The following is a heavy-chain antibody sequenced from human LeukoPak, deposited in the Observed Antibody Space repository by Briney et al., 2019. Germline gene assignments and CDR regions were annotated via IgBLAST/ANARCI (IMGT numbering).Heavy chain of an antibody. CDR1: GFTFSSYS. CDR3: ASPYGSGSYFTPFDY. V-gene: IGHV3-21*01. Sequence: GGSLRLSCAASGFTFSSYSMNWVHQAPGKGLEWVSSISSSSSYIYYADSVKGRFTISRDNAKNSLYLQMNSLRAEDTAVYYCASPYGSGSYFTPFDYWGQGTLVTVSS. CDR2: ISSSSSYI. J-gene: IGHJ4*02. D-gene: IGHD3-10*01.